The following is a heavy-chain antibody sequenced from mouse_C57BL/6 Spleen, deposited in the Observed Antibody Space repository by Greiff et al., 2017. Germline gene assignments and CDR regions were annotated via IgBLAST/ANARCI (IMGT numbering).Heavy chain of an antibody. CDR1: GYTFTSYW. D-gene: IGHD1-1*01. CDR3: ARSKYYGSSEVAY. CDR2: IDPSDSET. J-gene: IGHJ3*01. Sequence: VQLQQPGAELVRPGSSVKLSCKASGYTFTSYWMHWVKQRPIQGLEWIGNIDPSDSETHYNQKFKDKATVTVDKSSSTAYMQLSSLTSEDSAVYYCARSKYYGSSEVAYWGQGTLVTVSA. V-gene: IGHV1-52*01.